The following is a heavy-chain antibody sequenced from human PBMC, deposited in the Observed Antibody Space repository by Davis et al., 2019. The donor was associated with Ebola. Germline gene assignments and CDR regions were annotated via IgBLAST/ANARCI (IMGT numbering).Heavy chain of an antibody. CDR2: INHSGST. CDR1: GFTFTNYW. D-gene: IGHD3-22*01. CDR3: ARGSLEVVVVITGADYYGMDV. J-gene: IGHJ6*02. V-gene: IGHV4-34*01. Sequence: GSLRLSCVVSGFTFTNYWMSWVRQAPGKGLEWIGEINHSGSTNYNPSLKSRVTISVDTSKNQFSLKLSSVTAADTAVYYCARGSLEVVVVITGADYYGMDVWGQGTTVTVSS.